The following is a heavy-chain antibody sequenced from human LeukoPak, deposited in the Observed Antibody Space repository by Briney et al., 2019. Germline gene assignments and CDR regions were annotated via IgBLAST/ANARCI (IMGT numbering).Heavy chain of an antibody. CDR1: GGSISSSSYY. CDR2: IYYSGST. CDR3: ARGSWSDAFDI. J-gene: IGHJ3*02. Sequence: SETLSLTCTVSGGSISSSSYYWGWIRQPPGKGLEWIGSIYYSGSTYYNPSLKSRVTISVDTSKNQFSLKLSSVTAADTAVYYCARGSWSDAFDIWGQGTMVTVSS. V-gene: IGHV4-39*07.